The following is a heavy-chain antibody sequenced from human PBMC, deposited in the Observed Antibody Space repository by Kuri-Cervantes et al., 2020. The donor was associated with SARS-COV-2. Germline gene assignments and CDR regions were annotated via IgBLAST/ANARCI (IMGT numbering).Heavy chain of an antibody. J-gene: IGHJ6*02. Sequence: GSLRLSCAVYVGSFNNYYWSWIRQPPGKGLEWIGEINHDGSTNYNPSLKSRLTISVDTSKNQFSLKLSSVTAADTAVYYCARGVPAAPYYYYYYGMDVWGQGTTVTVSS. CDR1: VGSFNNYY. V-gene: IGHV4-34*01. CDR2: INHDGST. CDR3: ARGVPAAPYYYYYYGMDV. D-gene: IGHD2-2*01.